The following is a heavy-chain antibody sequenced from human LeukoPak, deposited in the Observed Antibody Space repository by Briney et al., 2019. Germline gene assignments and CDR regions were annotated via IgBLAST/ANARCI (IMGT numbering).Heavy chain of an antibody. CDR1: GYSISTDYY. J-gene: IGHJ4*02. Sequence: SETLSLTCTVSGYSISTDYYWGWIRQPPGKRLEWIGSIHHSGSTYYNPSLESRVTLSVDTSKNQFSLKLSSVTAADTAVYYCARDGPHNYFGSGSYFGYWGQGTLVTVSS. D-gene: IGHD3-10*01. CDR3: ARDGPHNYFGSGSYFGY. CDR2: IHHSGST. V-gene: IGHV4-38-2*02.